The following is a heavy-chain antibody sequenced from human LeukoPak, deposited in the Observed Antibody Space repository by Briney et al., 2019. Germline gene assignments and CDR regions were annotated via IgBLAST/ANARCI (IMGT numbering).Heavy chain of an antibody. CDR1: GFTFSSYA. J-gene: IGHJ4*02. CDR2: ISSSSSTI. CDR3: ARGCSGGSCYPPYYFDY. Sequence: GGSLRLSCAASGFTFSSYAMSWVRQAPGKGLEWVSYISSSSSTIYYADSVKGRFTISRDNAKNSLYLQMNSLRAEDTAVYYCARGCSGGSCYPPYYFDYWGQGTLVTVSS. D-gene: IGHD2-15*01. V-gene: IGHV3-48*01.